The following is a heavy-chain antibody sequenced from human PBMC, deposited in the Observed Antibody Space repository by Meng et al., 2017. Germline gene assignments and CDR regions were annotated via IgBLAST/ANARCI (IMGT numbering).Heavy chain of an antibody. J-gene: IGHJ6*01. V-gene: IGHV1-2*06. CDR1: GYTFTGYY. CDR3: ASNIPPRWDIVVVPAAEVPYYYYGKDV. Sequence: ASVKVSCKASGYTFTGYYMHWVRQAPGQGLEWMGRINPNSGGTNYAQKFQGRVNMTRDTSISTAYMELSRLRSDDTAVYYCASNIPPRWDIVVVPAAEVPYYYYGKDVCGQAIT. CDR2: INPNSGGT. D-gene: IGHD2-2*01.